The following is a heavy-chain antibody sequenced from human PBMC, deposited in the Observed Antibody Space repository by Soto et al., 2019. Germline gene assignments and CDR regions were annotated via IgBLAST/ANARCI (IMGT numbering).Heavy chain of an antibody. V-gene: IGHV1-2*04. J-gene: IGHJ5*02. CDR2: INPNSGGT. CDR3: ARGAQGVRGVIISGGWFDP. Sequence: ASVKVSCKASGYTFTGYYMHWVRQAPGQGLEWMGWINPNSGGTNYAQKFQGWVTMTRDTSISTAYMELSRLRSDDTAVYYCARGAQGVRGVIISGGWFDPWGQGTLVTVS. D-gene: IGHD3-10*01. CDR1: GYTFTGYY.